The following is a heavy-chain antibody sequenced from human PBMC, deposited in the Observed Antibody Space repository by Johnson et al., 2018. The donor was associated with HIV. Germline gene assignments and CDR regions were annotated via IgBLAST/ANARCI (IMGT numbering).Heavy chain of an antibody. Sequence: QVQLVESGGGLVKPGGSLRLSCAASGFTFSDYYMSWIRQAPGKGLEWVSYITGSGTVVYYADSVKGRFTVSRDNYKNSLSLQMDILRAEDTAVYYCARDPELDYFDNRAFDIWGQGTMVTVSS. J-gene: IGHJ3*02. CDR1: GFTFSDYY. CDR3: ARDPELDYFDNRAFDI. CDR2: ITGSGTVV. D-gene: IGHD3-22*01. V-gene: IGHV3-11*04.